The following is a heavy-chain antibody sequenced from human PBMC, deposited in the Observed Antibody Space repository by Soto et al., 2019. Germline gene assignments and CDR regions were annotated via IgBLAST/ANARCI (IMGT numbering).Heavy chain of an antibody. D-gene: IGHD6-13*01. Sequence: GGSLRLSCAASGFAFDDYVMHWVRQPPGRGLEWVSGITWNGGTIRYVDSVKGRFTISRDNAENSLYLQMNSLRPEDTAVYYCAKGGSAALIAPSGRDNWFDPWGQGTQVTVSS. CDR3: AKGGSAALIAPSGRDNWFDP. CDR2: ITWNGGTI. CDR1: GFAFDDYV. J-gene: IGHJ5*02. V-gene: IGHV3-9*01.